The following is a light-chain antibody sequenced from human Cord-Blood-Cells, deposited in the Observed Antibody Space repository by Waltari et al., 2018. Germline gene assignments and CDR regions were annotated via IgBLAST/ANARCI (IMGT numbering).Light chain of an antibody. CDR1: QSVSSN. CDR3: QQYNNWPPM. Sequence: EIVMTQSPATLSVSTGARATLSCRASQSVSSNLAWYQQKPGQAPRLLIYGASTRATGIPARFSGSGSGTEFTLTISSLQSEDFAVYYCQQYNNWPPMFGQGTKVEIK. J-gene: IGKJ1*01. V-gene: IGKV3-15*01. CDR2: GAS.